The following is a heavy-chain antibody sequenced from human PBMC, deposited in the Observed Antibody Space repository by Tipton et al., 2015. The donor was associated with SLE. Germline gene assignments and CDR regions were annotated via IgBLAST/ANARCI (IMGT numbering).Heavy chain of an antibody. CDR1: GGSISSSSYY. CDR2: IYYSGST. Sequence: LRLSCTVSGGSISSSSYYWGWIRQPPGKGLEWIGCIYYSGSTYYNPSLKSRVTISVDTSKNQFSLKLSSVTAADTAVYYCASITRDGADDYWGQGTLVTVSS. D-gene: IGHD1-14*01. CDR3: ASITRDGADDY. V-gene: IGHV4-39*01. J-gene: IGHJ4*02.